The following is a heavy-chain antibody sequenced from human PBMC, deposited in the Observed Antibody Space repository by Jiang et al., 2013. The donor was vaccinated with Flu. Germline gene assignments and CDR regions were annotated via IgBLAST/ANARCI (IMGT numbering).Heavy chain of an antibody. D-gene: IGHD2-15*01. CDR2: LLQWEH. CDR3: ARDGYCSGGSCYSRAFDI. Sequence: KGRGVDWVYLLQWEHQLQPSLKSRVTISVDTSKNQFSLKLSSVTAADTAVYYCARDGYCSGGSCYSRAFDIWGQGTMVTVSS. V-gene: IGHV4-59*01. J-gene: IGHJ3*02.